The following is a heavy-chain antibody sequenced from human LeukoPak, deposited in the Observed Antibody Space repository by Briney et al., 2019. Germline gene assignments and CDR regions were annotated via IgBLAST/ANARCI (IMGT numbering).Heavy chain of an antibody. D-gene: IGHD1-1*01. J-gene: IGHJ5*02. Sequence: GSLRLSCAAPGFSFSSNWMGWVRQAPGKGLEWVAHIKRDGSQKYYLDSVKDRFTISRDNAKNSLYLQMNSLRVEDTAVYYCARLGLEVGGPNWFDPWGQGTLVTVSS. CDR2: IKRDGSQK. CDR3: ARLGLEVGGPNWFDP. V-gene: IGHV3-7*01. CDR1: GFSFSSNW.